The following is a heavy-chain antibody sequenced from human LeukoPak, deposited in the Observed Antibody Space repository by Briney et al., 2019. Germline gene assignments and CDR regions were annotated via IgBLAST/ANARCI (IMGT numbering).Heavy chain of an antibody. CDR2: ISWNSATI. CDR3: AKCSKSAYSTGWCNWFDP. J-gene: IGHJ5*02. CDR1: GFAFDDYA. Sequence: GGSLRLSCAASGFAFDDYAMHWVRQAPGRGLEWVSGISWNSATIGYADSVKGRFTISRDNSKSTLYLQMNNLRAEDTAIYCAKCSKSAYSTGWCNWFDPWGQGTRVTVSS. D-gene: IGHD6-19*01. V-gene: IGHV3-9*01.